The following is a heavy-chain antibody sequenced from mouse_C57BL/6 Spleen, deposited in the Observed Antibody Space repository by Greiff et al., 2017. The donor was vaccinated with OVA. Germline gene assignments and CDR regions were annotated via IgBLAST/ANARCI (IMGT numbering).Heavy chain of an antibody. CDR2: ISSGSSTI. CDR3: ARPSTGYFDY. D-gene: IGHD4-1*02. Sequence: EVKLVESGGGLVKPGGSLKLSCAASGFTFSDYGMHWVRQAPEKGLEWVAYISSGSSTIYYADTVKGRFTISRDNAKNTLFLQMTSLRSEATAMYYCARPSTGYFDYWGQGTTLTVSS. CDR1: GFTFSDYG. V-gene: IGHV5-17*01. J-gene: IGHJ2*01.